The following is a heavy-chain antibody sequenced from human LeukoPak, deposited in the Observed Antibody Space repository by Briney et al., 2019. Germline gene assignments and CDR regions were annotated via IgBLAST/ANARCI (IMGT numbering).Heavy chain of an antibody. CDR3: ARNNGMDV. V-gene: IGHV3-7*03. J-gene: IGHJ6*02. CDR2: VNRDGSET. CDR1: GFALSSHW. Sequence: GGSLRLSCAASGFALSSHWMTWVRQVPGRGPEWVANVNRDGSETYYLDSVKGRLTISKDNAKNSLYLQMNSLRAEDTALYHCARNNGMDVWGQGTTVIVSS.